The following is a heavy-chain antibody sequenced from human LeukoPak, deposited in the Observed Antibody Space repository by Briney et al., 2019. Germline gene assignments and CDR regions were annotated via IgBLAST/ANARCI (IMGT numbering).Heavy chain of an antibody. CDR1: GFTFSSYA. CDR3: AKDRVVVVPAALQAFDY. CDR2: ISGSGGST. D-gene: IGHD2-2*01. V-gene: IGHV3-23*01. J-gene: IGHJ4*02. Sequence: GGSLRLSCTASGFTFSSYAMSWVRQAPGKGLEWVSAISGSGGSTYYADSVKGRFTISRDNSKNTLYLQMNSLRAEDTAVYYCAKDRVVVVPAALQAFDYWGQGTLVTVSS.